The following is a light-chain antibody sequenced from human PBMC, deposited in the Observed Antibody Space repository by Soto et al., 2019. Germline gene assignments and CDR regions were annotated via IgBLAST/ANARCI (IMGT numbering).Light chain of an antibody. Sequence: QSVLTQPASVSGSPGQSITISCTGTSSDVGGYNYVSWYQHHPGKAPKLMIYDVSNRPSGVSTRFSGSKSGNTASLTISGLQAEDEADYYCSSYTSSNPPFYVFGTGTKVTVL. CDR2: DVS. J-gene: IGLJ1*01. CDR1: SSDVGGYNY. V-gene: IGLV2-14*03. CDR3: SSYTSSNPPFYV.